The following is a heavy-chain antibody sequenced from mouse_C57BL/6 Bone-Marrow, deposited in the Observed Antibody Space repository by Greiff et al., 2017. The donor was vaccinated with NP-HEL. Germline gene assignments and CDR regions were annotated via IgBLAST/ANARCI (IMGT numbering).Heavy chain of an antibody. Sequence: QVHVKQSGAELVRPGTSVKMSCKASGYTFTNYWIGWAKQRPGHGLEWIGDIYPGGGYTNYNEKFKGKATLTADKSSSTAYMQFSSLTSEDSAIXYCARAGPSYYAMDYWGQGTSVTVSS. J-gene: IGHJ4*01. CDR2: IYPGGGYT. CDR3: ARAGPSYYAMDY. V-gene: IGHV1-63*01. CDR1: GYTFTNYW. D-gene: IGHD4-1*01.